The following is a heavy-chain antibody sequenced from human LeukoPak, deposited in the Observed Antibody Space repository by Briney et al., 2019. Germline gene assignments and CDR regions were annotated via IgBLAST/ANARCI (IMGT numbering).Heavy chain of an antibody. CDR3: ARDREEYCSGGSCTNFDF. J-gene: IGHJ4*02. Sequence: GGSLRLSCAASGFTFSSYSMNWVRQAPGKGLEWVSSISSSSSYIYYADSVKGRFTISRDNAKNSLYLQMNSLRAEDTAVYYCARDREEYCSGGSCTNFDFWGQGTLVTVSS. CDR2: ISSSSSYI. D-gene: IGHD2-15*01. V-gene: IGHV3-21*01. CDR1: GFTFSSYS.